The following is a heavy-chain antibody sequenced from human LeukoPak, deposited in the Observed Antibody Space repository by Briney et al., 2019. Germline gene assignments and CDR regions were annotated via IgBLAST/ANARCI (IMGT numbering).Heavy chain of an antibody. CDR1: GFTFSSYA. CDR2: ISYDGSNK. Sequence: GGSLRLSCAASGFTFSSYAMHWVRQAPGKGLEWVAVISYDGSNKYYADSVKGRFTISRDNSKNTLYLQMNSLRAEDTAVYYCVRDHQTKYYFDYWGQGTLVTVSS. CDR3: VRDHQTKYYFDY. V-gene: IGHV3-30-3*01. J-gene: IGHJ4*02. D-gene: IGHD1-14*01.